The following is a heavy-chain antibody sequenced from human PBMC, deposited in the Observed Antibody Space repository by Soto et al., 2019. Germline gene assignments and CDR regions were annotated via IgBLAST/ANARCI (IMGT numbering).Heavy chain of an antibody. Sequence: ETLSGAFTVSCGSIRNYNSTCSRQPAGKGLEWVGRIYPNGSATYNPSLRSRVTMSLDTSKRQFSLKLRSVTAADTAVYYCAKERLMVVSGCLHPWG. CDR2: IYPNGSA. CDR1: CGSIRNYN. CDR3: AKERLMVVSGCLHP. J-gene: IGHJ5*02. V-gene: IGHV4-4*07. D-gene: IGHD2-8*02.